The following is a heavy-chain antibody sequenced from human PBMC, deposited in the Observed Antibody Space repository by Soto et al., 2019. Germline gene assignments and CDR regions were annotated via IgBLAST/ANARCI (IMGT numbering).Heavy chain of an antibody. CDR3: ARDIMGDYNWFDP. Sequence: GGSLRLSCAASGFTFSDYYMSWIRQAPGKGLEWVSYISSSGSTIYYADSVKGRFTISRDNAKNSLYLQMNSLRAEDTAVYYYARDIMGDYNWFDPWGQGTLVTVSS. V-gene: IGHV3-11*01. CDR2: ISSSGSTI. CDR1: GFTFSDYY. J-gene: IGHJ5*02. D-gene: IGHD2-21*02.